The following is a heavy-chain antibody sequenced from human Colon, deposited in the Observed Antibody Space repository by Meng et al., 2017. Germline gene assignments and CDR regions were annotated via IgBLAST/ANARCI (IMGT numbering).Heavy chain of an antibody. D-gene: IGHD2-8*01. Sequence: QLPESGPGVVKPSQTLSLTCSVSGASINSTGFSWNWVRQPPGKGLEWIGYIYESGIAYYNPSLKSRVTISLDRSKNQFSLNMTSVTAADTAVYFCARVGYCVNGVCYQTLGHWSQGTLVTVSS. CDR1: GASINSTGFS. CDR2: IYESGIA. CDR3: ARVGYCVNGVCYQTLGH. V-gene: IGHV4-30-2*01. J-gene: IGHJ4*02.